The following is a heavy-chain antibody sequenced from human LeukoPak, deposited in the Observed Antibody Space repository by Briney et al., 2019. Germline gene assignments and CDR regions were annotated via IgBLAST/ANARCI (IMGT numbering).Heavy chain of an antibody. CDR3: ARYSSSSGGASYYLDY. CDR2: ISGDGSVT. D-gene: IGHD6-6*01. J-gene: IGHJ4*01. V-gene: IGHV3-74*01. CDR1: GFTLRNYW. Sequence: GGSPRLSCAASGFTLRNYWMHWVRQVPGKRLVWVSRISGDGSVTNYADSVKGRFTISRDNAKNTLSLQINSLRAEDTAVYYCARYSSSSGGASYYLDYWGHGTLVTVSS.